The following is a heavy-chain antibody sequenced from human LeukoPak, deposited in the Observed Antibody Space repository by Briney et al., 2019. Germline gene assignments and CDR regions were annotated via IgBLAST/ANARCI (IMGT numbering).Heavy chain of an antibody. CDR3: TRDLTNWNDATFDI. V-gene: IGHV3-7*01. Sequence: GGSLRLSCAASGFTFSYYWMSWVRQAPGKGLEWVANIKQDGSDKYYVDSVKGRFTLSRDNAKNSLYLQMNSLSAEDTAMYYCTRDLTNWNDATFDIWGQGTMVTVSS. D-gene: IGHD1-1*01. CDR2: IKQDGSDK. J-gene: IGHJ3*02. CDR1: GFTFSYYW.